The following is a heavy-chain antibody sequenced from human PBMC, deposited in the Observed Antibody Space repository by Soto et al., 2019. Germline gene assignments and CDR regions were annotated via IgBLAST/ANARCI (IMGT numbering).Heavy chain of an antibody. CDR3: ARDPNPVQLERPLYNWFAP. D-gene: IGHD1-1*01. CDR1: GYTFTGYY. CDR2: INPNSGGT. V-gene: IGHV1-2*04. Sequence: GASVKVSCKASGYTFTGYYMHWVRQAPGQGLEWMGWINPNSGGTNYAQKFQGWVTMTRDTSISTAYMELSRLRSDDTAVYYCARDPNPVQLERPLYNWFAPWGQGTLVTVSS. J-gene: IGHJ5*02.